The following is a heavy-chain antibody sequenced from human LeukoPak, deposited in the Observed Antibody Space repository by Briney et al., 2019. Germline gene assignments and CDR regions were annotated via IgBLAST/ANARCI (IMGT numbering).Heavy chain of an antibody. CDR1: GDSISSYY. J-gene: IGHJ4*02. D-gene: IGHD6-13*01. Sequence: SETLSLTCTVSGDSISSYYWSWIRQPPGKGLEWIGYIYYSGSTNYNPSLKSRVTISVDTSKNQFSLKLSSVTAADTAVYYCARSSSWYRGYFDYWGQGTLVTVSS. V-gene: IGHV4-59*01. CDR2: IYYSGST. CDR3: ARSSSWYRGYFDY.